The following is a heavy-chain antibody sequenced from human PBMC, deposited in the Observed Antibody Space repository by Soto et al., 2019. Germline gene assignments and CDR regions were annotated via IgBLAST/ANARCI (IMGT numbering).Heavy chain of an antibody. V-gene: IGHV3-72*01. J-gene: IGHJ6*02. CDR2: SRDKPSGYTT. CDR3: ARDGEVDTDYYYGMDV. D-gene: IGHD5-18*01. CDR1: GFTLSDHY. Sequence: LRLSCAASGFTLSDHYIDWVRQARGRGLEWVGRSRDKPSGYTTQYAASVRGRFTTSRDNSKNTLYLQMNSLRAEDTAVYYCARDGEVDTDYYYGMDVWGQGTTVTVSS.